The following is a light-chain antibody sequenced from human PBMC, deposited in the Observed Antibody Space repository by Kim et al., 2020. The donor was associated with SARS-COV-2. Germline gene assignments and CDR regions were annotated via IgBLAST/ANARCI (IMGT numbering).Light chain of an antibody. CDR2: LEGSGGD. CDR1: SGHSSDS. J-gene: IGLJ3*02. Sequence: AVKDPCTLSSGHSSDSNAWHQQQPGTAPRCLMELEGSGGDNEGSGVPDRVSDSSTGADRYLTISNLRSEDEADYYCETWDSNTRVFGGGTQLTVL. CDR3: ETWDSNTRV. V-gene: IGLV4-60*03.